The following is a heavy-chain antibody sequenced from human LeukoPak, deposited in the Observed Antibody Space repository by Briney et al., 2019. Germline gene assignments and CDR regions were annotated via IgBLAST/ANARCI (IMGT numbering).Heavy chain of an antibody. J-gene: IGHJ4*02. CDR2: INPNSGGT. V-gene: IGHV1-2*02. CDR1: GYTFTGYY. CDR3: ARRYNRTGTTFLLGY. Sequence: GASVKVSCKASGYTFTGYYMHWVRQAPGQGLEWMGWINPNSGGTNYAQKFQGRVTMTRDTSISTAYMELSRLRSDDTAMYYCARRYNRTGTTFLLGYWGQGTLVTVSS. D-gene: IGHD1-7*01.